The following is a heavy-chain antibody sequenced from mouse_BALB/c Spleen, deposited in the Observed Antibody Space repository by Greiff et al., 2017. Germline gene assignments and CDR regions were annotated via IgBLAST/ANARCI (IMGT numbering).Heavy chain of an antibody. CDR3: ARAYYYGSSPFAY. V-gene: IGHV1-7*01. D-gene: IGHD1-1*01. Sequence: QVQLQQSGAELAKPGASVKMSCKASGYTFTSYWMHWVKQRPGQGLEWIGYINPSTGYTEYNQKFKDKATLTADKSSSTAYMQLSSLTSEDSAVYYCARAYYYGSSPFAYWGQGTLVTVSA. J-gene: IGHJ3*01. CDR1: GYTFTSYW. CDR2: INPSTGYT.